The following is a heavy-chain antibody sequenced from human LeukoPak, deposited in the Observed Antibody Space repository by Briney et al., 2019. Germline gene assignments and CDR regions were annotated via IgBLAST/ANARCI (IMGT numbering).Heavy chain of an antibody. J-gene: IGHJ4*02. CDR1: GGSFSGYY. CDR3: ARYVDTAIDY. D-gene: IGHD5-18*01. CDR2: INHSGST. Sequence: SETLSLTCAVYGGSFSGYYWSWIRQPPGKGLEWIGEINHSGSTNYNPSLKSRVTISVDTSKNQFSLKLSSVTAADTAAYYCARYVDTAIDYWGQGTLVTVSS. V-gene: IGHV4-34*01.